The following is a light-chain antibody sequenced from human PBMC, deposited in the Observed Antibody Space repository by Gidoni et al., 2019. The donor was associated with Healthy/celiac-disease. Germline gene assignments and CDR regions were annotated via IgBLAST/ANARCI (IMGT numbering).Light chain of an antibody. CDR2: DAS. Sequence: IQMPQSPSSLSASVGDRVTITCQASQDISNYLNWYQQKPGKAPKLLIYDASNLETGVPSRFSGSGSGTDFTFTISSLQPEDIATYYCQQYDNLPFTFXPXTKVDIK. V-gene: IGKV1-33*01. CDR1: QDISNY. J-gene: IGKJ3*01. CDR3: QQYDNLPFT.